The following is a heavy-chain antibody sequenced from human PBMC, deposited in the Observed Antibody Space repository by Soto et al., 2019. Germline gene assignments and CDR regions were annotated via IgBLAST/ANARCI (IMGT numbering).Heavy chain of an antibody. CDR2: IFYTGST. V-gene: IGHV4-28*01. CDR3: ARLVGVCRCGSCYSAFYFDD. Sequence: QVQLQESGPGMVKPSDTLSLTCVVSGYSVTSDNWWGWIRQPPGKGLDWIGYIFYTGSTNFTPSLKLRVTMSVDTSKNQFSLQLNSVTAADTAVYYCARLVGVCRCGSCYSAFYFDDWGQGALVTVSS. D-gene: IGHD2-15*01. J-gene: IGHJ4*02. CDR1: GYSVTSDNW.